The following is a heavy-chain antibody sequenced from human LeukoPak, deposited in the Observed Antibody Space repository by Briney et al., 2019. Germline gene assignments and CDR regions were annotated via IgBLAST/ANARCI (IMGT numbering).Heavy chain of an antibody. CDR1: GYTFSSYH. V-gene: IGHV1-46*01. CDR3: ARAWESIAGYYFDY. J-gene: IGHJ4*02. Sequence: ASVKVSCKASGYTFSSYHIHWVRQAPGQGLEWMGKINPSFNPGVDVTSYAQKFQGRVTMTRDISTNTVYMELSSLTSEDTAVYYCARAWESIAGYYFDYWGQGTLVTVSS. D-gene: IGHD1-26*01. CDR2: INPSFNPGVDVT.